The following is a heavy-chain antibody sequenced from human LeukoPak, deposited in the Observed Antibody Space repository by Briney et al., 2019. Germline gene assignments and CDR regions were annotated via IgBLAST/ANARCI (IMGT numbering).Heavy chain of an antibody. CDR1: GYTFRNYG. CDR2: VSPYNDNT. CDR3: AREGHDYGDNTPDY. D-gene: IGHD4-17*01. Sequence: ASVKVSCKASGYTFRNYGILWVRQAPGQGLEWMGWVSPYNDNTNYAQNFQGRVTMTTDTSTNLAYMELRSLRYADTAVYYCAREGHDYGDNTPDYWGRGTLVTVSS. J-gene: IGHJ4*02. V-gene: IGHV1-18*01.